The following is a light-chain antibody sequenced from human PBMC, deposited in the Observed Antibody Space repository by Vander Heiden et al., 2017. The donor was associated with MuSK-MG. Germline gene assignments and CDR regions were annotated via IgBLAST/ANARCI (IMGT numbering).Light chain of an antibody. CDR1: QIGSHF. V-gene: IGKV3-11*01. CDR3: QQGSNWPRT. CDR2: DAS. J-gene: IGKJ4*01. Sequence: EILLTQSPATLSLSPWEKATMSCGASQIGSHFVAWYQQKPGQAPRLLIYDASKRATGVPDRVSGTGFGSWFSLTISSLEPEEFAVYYCQQGSNWPRTFGGGTRVEVK.